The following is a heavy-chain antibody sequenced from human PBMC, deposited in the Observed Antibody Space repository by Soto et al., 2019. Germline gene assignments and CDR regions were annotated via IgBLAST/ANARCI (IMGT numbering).Heavy chain of an antibody. V-gene: IGHV3-30*18. CDR2: ITYDGSNR. CDR3: AKDQAYGQGSFDS. Sequence: PGGSLRLSCAASGFTFNIYGMHWVRQAPDKGLEWVALITYDGSNRYYADSVKGRFTISRDNSKSTLFLQMNSLRADDTAVYYCAKDQAYGQGSFDSWGQGTLVTVSS. D-gene: IGHD3-16*01. CDR1: GFTFNIYG. J-gene: IGHJ4*02.